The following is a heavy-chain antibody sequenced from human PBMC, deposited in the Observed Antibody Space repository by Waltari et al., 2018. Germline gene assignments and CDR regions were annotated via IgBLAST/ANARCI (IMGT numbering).Heavy chain of an antibody. Sequence: QVQLQESGPGLVKPSETLSLTCTVSGGSISSYYWSWIRQPPGKGMEWIGYIYYSGSNNYNPSLKSPVHISVDTSKNPFSLELSSVTAADTAVYDCAREGAERGYFSGGSCYGSTAFDIWGQGTMVTVSS. CDR1: GGSISSYY. D-gene: IGHD2-15*01. V-gene: IGHV4-59*01. CDR2: IYYSGSN. CDR3: AREGAERGYFSGGSCYGSTAFDI. J-gene: IGHJ3*02.